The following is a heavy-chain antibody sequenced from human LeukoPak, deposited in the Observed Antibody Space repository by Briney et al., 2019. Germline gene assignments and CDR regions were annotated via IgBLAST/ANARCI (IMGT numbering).Heavy chain of an antibody. D-gene: IGHD3-9*01. CDR1: GYTFTRHG. J-gene: IGHJ4*02. CDR2: INTSNGNT. V-gene: IGHV1-18*01. Sequence: ASVKVSCKASGYTFTRHGISWLRQAPGQGLEWMGWINTSNGNTEYSQKLQGRVTMTTDTSTSTAYMELRSLRSGDAAVYFCARVDTSHPHFDFWGQGTLVTVSS. CDR3: ARVDTSHPHFDF.